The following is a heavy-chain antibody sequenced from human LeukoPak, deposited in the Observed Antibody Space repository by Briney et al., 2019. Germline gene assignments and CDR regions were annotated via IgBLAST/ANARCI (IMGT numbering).Heavy chain of an antibody. V-gene: IGHV3-23*01. J-gene: IGHJ4*02. CDR3: AKDVRDIVVLIDTYMY. CDR2: ISGGGGRT. CDR1: GFMFNKYG. Sequence: GGSLRLSCVASGFMFNKYGMSWVRQAPGKGLEWVSVISGGGGRTYYGDSVKGRFTISRDNSKNTVYLLMNSLRAEDTAVYYCAKDVRDIVVLIDTYMYWGQGTLVTVSS. D-gene: IGHD2-21*01.